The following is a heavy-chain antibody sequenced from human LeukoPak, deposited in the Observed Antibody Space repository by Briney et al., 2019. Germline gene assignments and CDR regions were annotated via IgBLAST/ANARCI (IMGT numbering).Heavy chain of an antibody. V-gene: IGHV4-59*01. CDR3: ARTTEGGYTYNYFYYYYMDV. D-gene: IGHD5-18*01. CDR2: IYYSGST. CDR1: GGSISSYY. Sequence: PSETLSLTCTVSGGSISSYYWSWIRHPPGKGLGWIGYIYYSGSTNYNPSLKSRISISVDTAKNQFSLKLSSVTAADTAVYYCARTTEGGYTYNYFYYYYMDVWGKGTTVTISS. J-gene: IGHJ6*03.